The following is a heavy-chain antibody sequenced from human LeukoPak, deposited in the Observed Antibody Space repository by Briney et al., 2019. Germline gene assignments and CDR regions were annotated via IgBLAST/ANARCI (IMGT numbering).Heavy chain of an antibody. CDR3: AIPDSSGYYDAFDI. Sequence: PSETLSLTCTVSGGSISNYYWSWIRQPPGKGLEWIGYIYYSGSTNYNPPLKSRVTISVDTPKNQFSLKLSSVTAADTAVYYCAIPDSSGYYDAFDIWGQGTMVTVSS. J-gene: IGHJ3*02. V-gene: IGHV4-59*01. D-gene: IGHD3-22*01. CDR1: GGSISNYY. CDR2: IYYSGST.